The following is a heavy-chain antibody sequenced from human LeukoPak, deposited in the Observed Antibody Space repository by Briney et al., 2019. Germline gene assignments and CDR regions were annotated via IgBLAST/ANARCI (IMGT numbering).Heavy chain of an antibody. CDR2: IKQDGTEK. CDR1: GFTFSSYW. D-gene: IGHD4-23*01. CDR3: ARDLPTVAFYYMDV. J-gene: IGHJ6*03. V-gene: IGHV3-7*03. Sequence: GGSLRLSCAASGFTFSSYWMSWVRQAPGKGLEWVASIKQDGTEKHYVDSVKGRFTISKDNAKNSLYLQMNSLRAEDTAVYYCARDLPTVAFYYMDVWGKGTTVTVSS.